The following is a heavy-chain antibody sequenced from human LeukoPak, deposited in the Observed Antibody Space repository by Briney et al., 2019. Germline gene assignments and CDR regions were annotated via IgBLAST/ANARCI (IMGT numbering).Heavy chain of an antibody. Sequence: SQTLSLTCTVSGDSISSGGYYWSWIRQHPGKGLEWIGYIYYSGSTYYNPSLKSRVTISVDTSKNQFSLKLSSVTAADTAVYYCASTPYSSSWYVWGSFDYWGQGTLVTVSS. CDR2: IYYSGST. CDR3: ASTPYSSSWYVWGSFDY. J-gene: IGHJ4*02. V-gene: IGHV4-31*03. CDR1: GDSISSGGYY. D-gene: IGHD6-13*01.